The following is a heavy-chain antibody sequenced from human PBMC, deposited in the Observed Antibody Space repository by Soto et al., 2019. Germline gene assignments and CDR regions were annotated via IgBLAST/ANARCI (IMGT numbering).Heavy chain of an antibody. V-gene: IGHV1-69*06. CDR2: IIPIFGTA. CDR3: ARDEAVVRYYYGMDV. CDR1: GGTFSSYA. Sequence: GASVKVSCKASGGTFSSYAISWVRQAPGQGLEWMGGIIPIFGTANYAQKFQGRVTITADKSTSTAYMELSSLRSEDTAVYYCARDEAVVRYYYGMDVWGQGTTVTVSS. J-gene: IGHJ6*02. D-gene: IGHD3-10*01.